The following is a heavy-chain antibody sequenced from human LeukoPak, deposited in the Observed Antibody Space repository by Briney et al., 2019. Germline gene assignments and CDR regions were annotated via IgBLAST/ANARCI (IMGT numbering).Heavy chain of an antibody. J-gene: IGHJ4*02. CDR3: ARETSLAGFASGLGFNY. V-gene: IGHV4-34*01. Sequence: SETLSLTCAVYGVSFSGYYWSWIRQPPGKGLEWIGEINHSGSTNYNPSLKSRVTISVDTSKNQFSLKLSSVTAADTATYYCARETSLAGFASGLGFNYWGQGILVTVSS. CDR2: INHSGST. D-gene: IGHD6-19*01. CDR1: GVSFSGYY.